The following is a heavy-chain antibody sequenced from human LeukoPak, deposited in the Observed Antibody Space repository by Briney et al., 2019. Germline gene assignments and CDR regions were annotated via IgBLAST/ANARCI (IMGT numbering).Heavy chain of an antibody. CDR3: ARVASGNYTGPYDY. J-gene: IGHJ4*02. V-gene: IGHV1-69*05. CDR1: GGTFSSYA. Sequence: SVKVSCKASGGTFSSYAISWVRQAPGQGLEWMGGIVPIFGTANYAQKFQGRVTITTDESTSTAYMELSSLRSEDTAVYYCARVASGNYTGPYDYWGQGTLVTVSS. CDR2: IVPIFGTA. D-gene: IGHD1-26*01.